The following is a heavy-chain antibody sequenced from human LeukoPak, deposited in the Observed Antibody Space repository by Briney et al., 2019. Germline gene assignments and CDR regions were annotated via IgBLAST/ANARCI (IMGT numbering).Heavy chain of an antibody. J-gene: IGHJ3*02. CDR2: IRFDGSDK. CDR3: ARGYLSLSAFDI. V-gene: IGHV3-30*02. D-gene: IGHD2-21*01. Sequence: PGGSLRLSCAASGFTFSSYGMHWVRQAPGKGLEWVAFIRFDGSDKYYADSVKGRFTISRDNSKNTNTLYLQMTSLRLEDTALYYCARGYLSLSAFDIWGQGTMVTVSS. CDR1: GFTFSSYG.